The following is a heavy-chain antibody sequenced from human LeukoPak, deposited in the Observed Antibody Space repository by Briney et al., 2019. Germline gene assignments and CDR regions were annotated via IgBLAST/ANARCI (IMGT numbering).Heavy chain of an antibody. CDR3: ARDRRVYYGMDV. V-gene: IGHV3-7*05. Sequence: GGSLRLSCAASGFTFSNYWMTWVRQAPGKGLAWVATIKQDGSEKYYVDSVKGRFTISRDNSKNSLYPQMKSLRVEDTAVYYCARDRRVYYGMDVWGQGTTVTVSS. J-gene: IGHJ6*02. CDR2: IKQDGSEK. CDR1: GFTFSNYW.